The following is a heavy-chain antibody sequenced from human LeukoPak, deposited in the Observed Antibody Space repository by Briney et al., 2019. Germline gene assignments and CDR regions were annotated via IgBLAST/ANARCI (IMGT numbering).Heavy chain of an antibody. V-gene: IGHV3-30-3*01. CDR3: ARDVGAVAGTYHYFDY. Sequence: GGSLRLSCAASGLTVSSNYMNWVRQAPGKGLEWVAVISYDGSNKYYADSVKGRFTISRDNSKNTLYLQMNSLRAEDTAVYYCARDVGAVAGTYHYFDYWGQGTLVTVSS. CDR2: ISYDGSNK. D-gene: IGHD6-19*01. CDR1: GLTVSSNY. J-gene: IGHJ4*02.